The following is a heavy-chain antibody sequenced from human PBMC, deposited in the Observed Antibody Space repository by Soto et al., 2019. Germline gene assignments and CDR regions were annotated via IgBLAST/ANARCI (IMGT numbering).Heavy chain of an antibody. CDR3: VHSPNVAVDH. D-gene: IGHD2-15*01. CDR2: ISQTETT. Sequence: PSETLSLTCVVYGESFGGFYWSWVRQSPGKGLEWIGEISQTETTAYSPSLKSRVSISVDTSKKQFSLTLTSVTAADTAVYYCVHSPNVAVDHWGHGTLVTVSS. J-gene: IGHJ4*01. V-gene: IGHV4-34*01. CDR1: GESFGGFY.